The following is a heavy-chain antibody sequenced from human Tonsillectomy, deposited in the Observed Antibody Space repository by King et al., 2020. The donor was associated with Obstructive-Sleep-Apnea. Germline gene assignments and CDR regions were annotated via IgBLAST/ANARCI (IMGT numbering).Heavy chain of an antibody. J-gene: IGHJ1*01. CDR2: ILFDGTIK. V-gene: IGHV3-30-3*01. CDR3: ARDQMATISVDGVFQD. Sequence: VQLVESGGGVVQPGRSLRLSCAASGFTFIPYAMHWVRQAPGKGLEWVAVILFDGTIKYYADSVKGRFTISRDNSKNTLYLQMNILRAEDTAVYYCARDQMATISVDGVFQDWGQGTLVTVSS. D-gene: IGHD5-24*01. CDR1: GFTFIPYA.